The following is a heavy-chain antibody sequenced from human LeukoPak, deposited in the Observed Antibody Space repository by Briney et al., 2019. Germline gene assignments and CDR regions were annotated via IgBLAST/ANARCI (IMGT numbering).Heavy chain of an antibody. CDR3: ARGPRAQGQPFAY. J-gene: IGHJ4*02. CDR2: IYNTGST. Sequence: SEPLSLTCSGSGGSITGSYWCWLRQPPGKGLEYVGYIYNTGSTNYTPSLKSRVTISQDTSKNQFSLKPTSGNAADKAEYYWARGPRAQGQPFAYWGQGTLVTVSS. CDR1: GGSITGSY. V-gene: IGHV4-59*01.